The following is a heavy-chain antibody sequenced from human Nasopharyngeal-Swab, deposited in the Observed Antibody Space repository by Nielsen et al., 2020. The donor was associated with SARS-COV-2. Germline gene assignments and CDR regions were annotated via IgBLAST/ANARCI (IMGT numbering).Heavy chain of an antibody. CDR3: ASYDYGDYVFYYYGMDV. Sequence: ASVKVSCKASGYTFTGYYMNWVRQAPGQGLEWMGRINPNSGGTNYAQKFQGRVTMTRNTSISTAYMELSRLRSDDTAVYYCASYDYGDYVFYYYGMDVWGQGTTVTVSS. V-gene: IGHV1-2*06. CDR1: GYTFTGYY. CDR2: INPNSGGT. D-gene: IGHD4-17*01. J-gene: IGHJ6*02.